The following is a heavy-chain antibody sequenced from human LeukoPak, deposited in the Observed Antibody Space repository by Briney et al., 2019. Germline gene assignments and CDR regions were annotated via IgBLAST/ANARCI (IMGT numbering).Heavy chain of an antibody. V-gene: IGHV3-23*01. CDR3: GRDFVNGAKARFDC. D-gene: IGHD4/OR15-4a*01. J-gene: IGHJ4*02. Sequence: GGSLRLSCTVSGFTVSSNSMSWVRQAPGKGLEWVSAISGSGGITSYADSVKGRFTISRDNSKNTLYLQMNSLRAEDTAMYYCGRDFVNGAKARFDCWGQGTLVTVSS. CDR2: ISGSGGIT. CDR1: GFTVSSNS.